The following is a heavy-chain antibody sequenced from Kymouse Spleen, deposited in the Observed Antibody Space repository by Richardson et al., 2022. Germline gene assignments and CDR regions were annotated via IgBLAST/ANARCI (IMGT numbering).Heavy chain of an antibody. CDR1: GFTFSNAW. Sequence: EVQLVESGGGLVKPGGSLRLSCAASGFTFSNAWMSWVRQAPGKGLEWVGRIKSKTDGGTTDYAAPVKGRFTISRDDSKNTLYLQMNSLKTEDTAVYYCTTGYYGSGSYPDYYYYYGMDVWGQGTTVTVSS. CDR3: TTGYYGSGSYPDYYYYYGMDV. J-gene: IGHJ6*02. D-gene: IGHD3-10*01. CDR2: IKSKTDGGTT. V-gene: IGHV3-15*01.